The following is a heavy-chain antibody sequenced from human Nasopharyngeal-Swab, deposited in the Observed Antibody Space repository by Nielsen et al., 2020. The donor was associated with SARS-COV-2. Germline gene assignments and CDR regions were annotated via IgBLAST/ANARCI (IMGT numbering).Heavy chain of an antibody. Sequence: GVLKISCAASGFTFGSYAMNWVRQTPGKGLEWVSFISGRGGIIHYADSVKGRFTISRDNSRNTLSLHMTTLRAEDSAVYYCAKETVTGPLDDAFDIWGPGTTVIVSS. CDR2: ISGRGGII. D-gene: IGHD4-17*01. CDR3: AKETVTGPLDDAFDI. J-gene: IGHJ3*02. V-gene: IGHV3-23*01. CDR1: GFTFGSYA.